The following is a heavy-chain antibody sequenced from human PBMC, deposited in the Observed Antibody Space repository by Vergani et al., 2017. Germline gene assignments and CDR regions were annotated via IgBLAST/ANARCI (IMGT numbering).Heavy chain of an antibody. Sequence: QVQLVQSGAEVKKPGASVKVSCKASGYTFTSYGISWVRQAPGQGLEWMGWISAYNGDTNYAQKLQGRVTMTTDTSTSTAYMELRSLRSDDTAVYYCARAWDTEDSSSWFDYWGQGTLVTVSS. CDR2: ISAYNGDT. J-gene: IGHJ4*02. V-gene: IGHV1-18*01. D-gene: IGHD6-13*01. CDR3: ARAWDTEDSSSWFDY. CDR1: GYTFTSYG.